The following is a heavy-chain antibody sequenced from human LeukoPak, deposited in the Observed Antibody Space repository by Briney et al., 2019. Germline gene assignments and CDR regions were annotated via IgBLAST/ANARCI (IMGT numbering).Heavy chain of an antibody. CDR2: IWYDGSNK. CDR3: ARDGGGLVPDDY. J-gene: IGHJ4*02. V-gene: IGHV3-33*01. D-gene: IGHD6-6*01. CDR1: GFTFSSYG. Sequence: PGGSLRLSCAASGFTFSSYGMHWVRQAPGKGLEGVAVIWYDGSNKYYADSVKGRFTISRDNSKNTLYLQMNSLRAEDTAVYYCARDGGGLVPDDYWGQGTLVTVSS.